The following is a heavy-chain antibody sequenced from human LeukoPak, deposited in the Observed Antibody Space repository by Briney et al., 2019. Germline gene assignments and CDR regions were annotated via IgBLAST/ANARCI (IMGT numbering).Heavy chain of an antibody. V-gene: IGHV4-59*01. CDR2: IYYSGST. D-gene: IGHD4-23*01. CDR1: GFTFSTYP. Sequence: GSLRLSCAASGFTFSTYPMSWVRQPPGKGLEWIGYIYYSGSTNYNPSLKSRVTISVDTSKNQFSLKLSSVTAADTAVYYCARGGFYGGNKLFDYWGQGTLVTVSS. J-gene: IGHJ4*02. CDR3: ARGGFYGGNKLFDY.